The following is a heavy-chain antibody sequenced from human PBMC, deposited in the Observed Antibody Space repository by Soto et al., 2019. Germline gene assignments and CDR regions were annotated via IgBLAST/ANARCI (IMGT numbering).Heavy chain of an antibody. CDR3: ARDLKAIGAITPP. CDR1: GFTLSNYW. J-gene: IGHJ5*02. Sequence: EVQLVESGGGLVQPGGSLRLSCEASGFTLSNYWMSWVRQAPGKGLEWVANIKQDGSDKYYVDSVKGRFTISRDNAKNSLYLQMNSLRAEDTAIYYCARDLKAIGAITPPWGRGTLVTVSS. CDR2: IKQDGSDK. D-gene: IGHD1-26*01. V-gene: IGHV3-7*05.